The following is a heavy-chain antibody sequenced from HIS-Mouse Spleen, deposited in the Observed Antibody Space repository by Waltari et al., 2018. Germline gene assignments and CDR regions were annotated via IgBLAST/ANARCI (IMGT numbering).Heavy chain of an antibody. V-gene: IGHV3-9*01. Sequence: EVQLVESGGGLVQPGRSLRLSCAASGFTFDDYAMHWVRQAPGKGLEWVSGISWNSGSIGYADSVKGRFTISRDNAKNSLYLQMNSLRAEDTALYYCAKDPTRSWYDGAFDIWGQGTMVTVSS. CDR2: ISWNSGSI. D-gene: IGHD6-13*01. CDR1: GFTFDDYA. CDR3: AKDPTRSWYDGAFDI. J-gene: IGHJ3*02.